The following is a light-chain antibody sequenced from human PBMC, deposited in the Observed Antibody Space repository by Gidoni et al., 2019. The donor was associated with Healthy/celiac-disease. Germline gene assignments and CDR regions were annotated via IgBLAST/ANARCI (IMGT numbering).Light chain of an antibody. CDR3: SSYTSSSTLV. CDR2: DVS. V-gene: IGLV2-14*01. Sequence: QSALTQPASGSGSPGQSLTISCTGTSSDVGVTNYVSWYQQHPGKAPKLMIYDVSNRPSGVSNRFSGSKSGNTASLTISGLQAEDEADYYCSSYTSSSTLVFGGGTKLTVL. CDR1: SSDVGVTNY. J-gene: IGLJ2*01.